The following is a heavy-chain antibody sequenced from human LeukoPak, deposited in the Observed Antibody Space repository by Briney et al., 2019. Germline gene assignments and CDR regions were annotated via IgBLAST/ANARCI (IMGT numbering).Heavy chain of an antibody. J-gene: IGHJ3*02. Sequence: PSETLSLTCTVSGGSISSSSYYWGWIRQPPGKGLEWIGSIYYSGSTYYNPSLKSRVTISVDTSKNQFSLKLSSVTAADTAVYYCARHCQYGSGSYPCDAFDIWGQGTMVTVSS. V-gene: IGHV4-39*01. CDR2: IYYSGST. D-gene: IGHD3-10*01. CDR3: ARHCQYGSGSYPCDAFDI. CDR1: GGSISSSSYY.